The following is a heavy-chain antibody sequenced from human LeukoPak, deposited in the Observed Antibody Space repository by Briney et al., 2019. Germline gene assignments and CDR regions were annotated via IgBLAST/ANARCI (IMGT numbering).Heavy chain of an antibody. D-gene: IGHD3-9*01. CDR2: ISTSASET. CDR1: GFTFSNYG. V-gene: IGHV3-23*01. Sequence: GGSLRLSCAASGFTFSNYGMSWVRQAPGKGLEWVSAISTSASETHYADSVKGRFTISRDNSKNTLSLQMSSLRAEDTAVYYCAKDYYDILTGSYYYYYMDVWGKGTTVTISS. J-gene: IGHJ6*03. CDR3: AKDYYDILTGSYYYYYMDV.